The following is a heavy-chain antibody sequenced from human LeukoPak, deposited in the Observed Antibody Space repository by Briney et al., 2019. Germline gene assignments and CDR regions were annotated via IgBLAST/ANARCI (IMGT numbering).Heavy chain of an antibody. Sequence: KTSETLSLTCAVYGGSFSGYYWSWIRQPPGKGLEWIGEINHSGSTNSNPSLKSRVTMSIDTPQNQFSLKLTSVTAADTAVYYCAKIHCSGSSCSYSYYYMDVWGKGTTVTVSS. J-gene: IGHJ6*03. D-gene: IGHD2-2*01. CDR1: GGSFSGYY. V-gene: IGHV4-34*01. CDR3: AKIHCSGSSCSYSYYYMDV. CDR2: INHSGST.